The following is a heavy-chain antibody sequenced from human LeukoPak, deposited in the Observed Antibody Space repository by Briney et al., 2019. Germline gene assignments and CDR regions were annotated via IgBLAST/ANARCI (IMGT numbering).Heavy chain of an antibody. CDR1: GGSISSYY. CDR2: IYYGGST. Sequence: SETLCPTCTVSGGSISSYYWSWIRQPPGKGLEWIGYIYYGGSTNYNPSLKSRVTISVDTSKNQFSLKLSSVTAADTAVYYCARSYCSGGSCYSDYYGMDVWGQGTTVTVSS. D-gene: IGHD2-15*01. J-gene: IGHJ6*02. CDR3: ARSYCSGGSCYSDYYGMDV. V-gene: IGHV4-59*01.